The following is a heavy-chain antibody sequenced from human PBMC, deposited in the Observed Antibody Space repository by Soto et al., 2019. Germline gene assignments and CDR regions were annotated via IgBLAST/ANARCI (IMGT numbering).Heavy chain of an antibody. CDR2: IIPILGIA. CDR3: ARALPWGLGELSLFDY. J-gene: IGHJ4*02. Sequence: QVQLVQSGAEVKKPGSSVKVSCKASGGTFSSYTISWVRQAPGQGLEWMGRIIPILGIANYAQKFQGRVTITADKSTSTAYMELSSLRSEDTAVYYCARALPWGLGELSLFDYWGQGTLVTVSS. V-gene: IGHV1-69*02. CDR1: GGTFSSYT. D-gene: IGHD3-10*01.